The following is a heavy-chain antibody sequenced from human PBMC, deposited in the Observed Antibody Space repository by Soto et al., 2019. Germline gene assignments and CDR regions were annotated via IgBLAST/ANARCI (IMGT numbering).Heavy chain of an antibody. V-gene: IGHV1-69*01. CDR1: GGTFSSYA. Sequence: QVQLVQSGAEVKKPGSSVKVSCKASGGTFSSYAISWVRQAPGQGLEWMGGIIPISGTANYAQKFQGRVTITADESTTTAYMELSSRRSEDTAVYYCATSPGSSTSLEIYYYYYYGMDVWGQGTTVTVSS. D-gene: IGHD2-2*01. J-gene: IGHJ6*02. CDR3: ATSPGSSTSLEIYYYYYYGMDV. CDR2: IIPISGTA.